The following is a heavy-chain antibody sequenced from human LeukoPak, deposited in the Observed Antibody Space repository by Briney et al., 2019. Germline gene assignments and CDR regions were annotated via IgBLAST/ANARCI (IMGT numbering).Heavy chain of an antibody. V-gene: IGHV1-2*06. CDR1: GYTFTGYY. CDR3: ARAPEMATTLFDY. J-gene: IGHJ4*02. Sequence: ASVKVSCKASGYTFTGYYIHWVRQAPGQGLEWMGRINPNSGGTNYAQKFQGRVTMTRDTSISTAYMELSRLRSDDTAVYYCARAPEMATTLFDYWGQGTLVTVSS. D-gene: IGHD5-24*01. CDR2: INPNSGGT.